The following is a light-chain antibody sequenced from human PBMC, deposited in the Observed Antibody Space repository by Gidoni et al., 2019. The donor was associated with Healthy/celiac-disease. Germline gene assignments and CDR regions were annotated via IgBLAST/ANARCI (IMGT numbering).Light chain of an antibody. CDR3: QQFNSYPRT. J-gene: IGKJ1*01. CDR1: QDISSY. CDR2: SAS. Sequence: DIQLTQSPSFLSASVGDRVTITCRARQDISSYLAWYQQKPGRSPNLLIYSASTLQSGVPSRFSGSGAGTAFTLTISSLQPEDSATYSCQQFNSYPRTFGQGTKVEVK. V-gene: IGKV1-9*01.